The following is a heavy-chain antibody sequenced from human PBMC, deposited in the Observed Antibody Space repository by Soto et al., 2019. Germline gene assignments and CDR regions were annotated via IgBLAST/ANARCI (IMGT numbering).Heavy chain of an antibody. Sequence: QVQLVQSGAEVRKPGSSVKVSCKASGGTFSRHAISWVRQAPGQGLEWMGGIIPIFGTANHAQKFQGRVTIIADESTSRVDMELSSLRSEDTAIYYCARGWGYDSTDYYYAYWGQGTLVIVSS. CDR1: GGTFSRHA. J-gene: IGHJ4*02. CDR3: ARGWGYDSTDYYYAY. D-gene: IGHD3-22*01. CDR2: IIPIFGTA. V-gene: IGHV1-69*01.